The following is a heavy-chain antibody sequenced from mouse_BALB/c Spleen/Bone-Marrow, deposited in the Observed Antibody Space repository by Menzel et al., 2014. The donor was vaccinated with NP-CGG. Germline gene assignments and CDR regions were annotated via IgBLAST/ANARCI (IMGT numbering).Heavy chain of an antibody. CDR2: INPYNDGT. CDR3: ARTYYYGSNLFAY. D-gene: IGHD1-1*01. Sequence: EVQLVESGPELVKPGASVKMSCKASGYTFTSYVMHWVKQKPGQGLEWIGYINPYNDGTKYNEKFKGKATLTPDKSSSTAYMELSSLTSEDSAVYYCARTYYYGSNLFAYWGQGTLVTVSA. CDR1: GYTFTSYV. J-gene: IGHJ3*01. V-gene: IGHV1-14*01.